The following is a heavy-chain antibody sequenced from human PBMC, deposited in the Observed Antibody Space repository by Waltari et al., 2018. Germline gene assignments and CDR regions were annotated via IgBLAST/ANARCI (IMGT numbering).Heavy chain of an antibody. Sequence: EVQLVESGGGLVKPGGSLRLSCAASGFTCSSYSMNWVRQAPGKGLEWVSSISSSSSYIYYADSVKGRFTISRDNAKNSLYLQMNSLRAEDTAVYYCARGDYGDYRWYFDLWGRGTLVTVSS. V-gene: IGHV3-21*01. CDR2: ISSSSSYI. CDR1: GFTCSSYS. D-gene: IGHD4-17*01. CDR3: ARGDYGDYRWYFDL. J-gene: IGHJ2*01.